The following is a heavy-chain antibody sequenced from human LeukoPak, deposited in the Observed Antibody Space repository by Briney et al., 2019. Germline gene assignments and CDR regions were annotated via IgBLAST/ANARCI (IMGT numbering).Heavy chain of an antibody. CDR1: GFTFSSYA. V-gene: IGHV3-23*01. J-gene: IGHJ5*02. CDR2: ISGSGGST. CDR3: PKLWFGKLAWFAP. D-gene: IGHD3-10*01. Sequence: GGSLRLSCAASGFTFSSYAMSWVRQAPGKGLEWVSAISGSGGSTYYADSVKGRFTTSRDNSKNTLYLQMNILRAEATAVYPCPKLWFGKLAWFAPWGQGTLVTVYS.